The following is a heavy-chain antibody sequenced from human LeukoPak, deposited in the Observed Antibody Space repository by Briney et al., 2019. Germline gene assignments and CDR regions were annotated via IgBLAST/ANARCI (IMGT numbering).Heavy chain of an antibody. CDR3: AMWYGSGSYYNVGFDP. J-gene: IGHJ5*02. Sequence: SLRLSRAASGFTFRYYYMSWSHQAPGKRLQCVSYISSSSSYTNYADSVKGRFTISRDNAQTSLYLQMTSLRAEDTAVYYCAMWYGSGSYYNVGFDPWGQGTLVTVSS. CDR1: GFTFRYYY. D-gene: IGHD3-10*01. V-gene: IGHV3-11*03. CDR2: ISSSSSYT.